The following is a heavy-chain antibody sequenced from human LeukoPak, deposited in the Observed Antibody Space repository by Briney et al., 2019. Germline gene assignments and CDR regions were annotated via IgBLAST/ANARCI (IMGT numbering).Heavy chain of an antibody. CDR2: ISGDGRSI. Sequence: PGGSLRLSCTPSALTFSTYCTQCVRQAPGKGLVWLSRISGDGRSITYADSVKGRFNISRDNAKNTLYLQLNSLRVEDTAVYYCVRMAGYDSSGFYGYLPQWGQGTLVTVSS. CDR3: VRMAGYDSSGFYGYLPQ. D-gene: IGHD3-22*01. CDR1: ALTFSTYC. V-gene: IGHV3-74*01. J-gene: IGHJ1*01.